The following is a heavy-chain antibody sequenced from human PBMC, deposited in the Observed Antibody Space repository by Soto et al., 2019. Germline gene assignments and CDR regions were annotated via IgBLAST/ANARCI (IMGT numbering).Heavy chain of an antibody. V-gene: IGHV4-30-2*01. CDR1: GGSISIGFYA. J-gene: IGHJ5*02. CDR2: IYNSGNT. D-gene: IGHD2-21*02. CDR3: ARGSDGVWNWFDP. Sequence: SETLSVTCAVSGGSISIGFYAWSWIRQPPGQGLEWIGYIYNSGNTYYNPSLVSRVTISVDRSQNHFSLKLTSVTAADTAVYYCARGSDGVWNWFDPRGQGTQVTVSS.